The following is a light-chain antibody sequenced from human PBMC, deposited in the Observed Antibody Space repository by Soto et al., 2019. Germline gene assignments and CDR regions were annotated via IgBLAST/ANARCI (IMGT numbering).Light chain of an antibody. V-gene: IGKV1-39*01. CDR3: QQSYSRPET. CDR2: ASF. CDR1: QSISNY. J-gene: IGKJ1*01. Sequence: DIQMTQSPSSLSASVGDRVTISCRASQSISNYLNWYQQKPGKAPNLLIYASFTLQSGVPSRFSGSGSGTDFTLTISSLQPEDFGTYYCQQSYSRPETFGQGTKVEI.